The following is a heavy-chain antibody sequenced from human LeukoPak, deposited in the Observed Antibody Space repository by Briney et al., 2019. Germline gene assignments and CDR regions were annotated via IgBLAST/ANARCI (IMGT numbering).Heavy chain of an antibody. CDR1: GGSFSGYY. CDR2: INHSGST. CDR3: AAEEPPRPDSIAAAGTVGAFDI. D-gene: IGHD6-13*01. V-gene: IGHV4-34*01. Sequence: SETLSLTCAVYGGSFSGYYWSWIRQPPGKGLEWIGEINHSGSTNYNPSLKSRVTISVDTSKNQFSLKLSSVTAADTAVYYCAAEEPPRPDSIAAAGTVGAFDIWGQGTMVTVSS. J-gene: IGHJ3*02.